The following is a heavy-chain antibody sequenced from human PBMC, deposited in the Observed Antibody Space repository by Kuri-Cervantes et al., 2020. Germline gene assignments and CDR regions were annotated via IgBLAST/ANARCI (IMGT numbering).Heavy chain of an antibody. CDR1: GFTFSSYG. J-gene: IGHJ6*02. V-gene: IGHV3-48*02. Sequence: GESLKISCAASGFTFSSYGMHWVRQAPGKGLEWVSYISSSSSTIYYADSVKGRFTISRDNAKSSLYLQMNSLRDEDTAVYYCARGLGGYSYGYPILPAYYYYGMDVWGQGTTVTVSS. CDR3: ARGLGGYSYGYPILPAYYYYGMDV. CDR2: ISSSSSTI. D-gene: IGHD5-18*01.